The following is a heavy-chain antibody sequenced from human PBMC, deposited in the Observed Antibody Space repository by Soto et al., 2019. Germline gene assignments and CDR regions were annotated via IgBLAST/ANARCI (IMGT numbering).Heavy chain of an antibody. D-gene: IGHD3-3*01. J-gene: IGHJ4*02. V-gene: IGHV1-3*01. CDR1: GYTFTSYA. Sequence: GASVKVSCKASGYTFTSYAMHWVRQAPGQRLEWMGWINAGNGNTKYSQKFQGRVTITRDTSVSTAYMELSSLRSEDTAVYYCARGAPRDDFWSGYYRGGGKFDYWGQGTLVTVSS. CDR2: INAGNGNT. CDR3: ARGAPRDDFWSGYYRGGGKFDY.